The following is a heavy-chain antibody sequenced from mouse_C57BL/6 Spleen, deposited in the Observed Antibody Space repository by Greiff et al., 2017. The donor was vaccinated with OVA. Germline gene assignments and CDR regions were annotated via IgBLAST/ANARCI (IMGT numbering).Heavy chain of an antibody. J-gene: IGHJ3*01. D-gene: IGHD2-5*01. CDR3: ARAYYSNPWFAY. V-gene: IGHV1-26*01. Sequence: VQLKQSGPELVKPGASVKISCKASGYTFTDYYMNWVKQSHGKSLEWIGDINPNNGGTSYNQKFKGKATLTVDKSSSTAYMELRSLTSEDSAVYYCARAYYSNPWFAYWGQGTLVTVSA. CDR2: INPNNGGT. CDR1: GYTFTDYY.